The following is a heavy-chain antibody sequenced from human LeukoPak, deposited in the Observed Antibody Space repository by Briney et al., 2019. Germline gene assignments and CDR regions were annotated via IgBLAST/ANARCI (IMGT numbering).Heavy chain of an antibody. J-gene: IGHJ4*02. D-gene: IGHD6-13*01. CDR1: GGSISSSSYY. CDR2: IYYSGST. Sequence: SETLSLTCTVSGGSISSSSYYWGWIRQPPGTGLEWIGSIYYSGSTYYNPSLKSRVTISVDTSKNQFSLKLSSVTAADTAVYYCASRPIAAAGPGYWGQGTLVTVSS. CDR3: ASRPIAAAGPGY. V-gene: IGHV4-39*01.